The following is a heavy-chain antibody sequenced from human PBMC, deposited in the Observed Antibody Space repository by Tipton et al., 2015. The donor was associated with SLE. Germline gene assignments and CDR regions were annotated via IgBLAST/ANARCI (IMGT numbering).Heavy chain of an antibody. CDR1: GGSISNYY. CDR2: ISYGGNT. D-gene: IGHD4-11*01. Sequence: TLSLTCNVSGGSISNYYWSWIRQPPGKGLEWIGYISYGGNTNYNPSLKSRVTISVDTSKNQFSLKLSSVTAADTAVYYCARAPPYSNYVFDLWGRGTLVTVSS. J-gene: IGHJ2*01. V-gene: IGHV4-59*12. CDR3: ARAPPYSNYVFDL.